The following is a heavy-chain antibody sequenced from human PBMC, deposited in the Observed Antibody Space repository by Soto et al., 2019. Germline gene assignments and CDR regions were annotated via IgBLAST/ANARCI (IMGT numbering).Heavy chain of an antibody. CDR1: GFTFSSYA. CDR2: ISSNGGST. Sequence: GGSLRLSCAASGFTFSSYAMHWVRQAPGKGLEYVSAISSNGGSTYYANSVKGRFTISRDNSKNTLYLQMGSLRAEDMAVYYCARDEYDFWSGYFGYYYMDVWGKGTTVTVSS. V-gene: IGHV3-64*01. CDR3: ARDEYDFWSGYFGYYYMDV. D-gene: IGHD3-3*01. J-gene: IGHJ6*03.